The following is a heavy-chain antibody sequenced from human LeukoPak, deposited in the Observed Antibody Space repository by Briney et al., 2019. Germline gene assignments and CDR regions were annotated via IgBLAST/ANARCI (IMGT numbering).Heavy chain of an antibody. J-gene: IGHJ4*02. CDR3: ARKVGYGYALDY. CDR1: GLTVSTNS. CDR2: MSSEDNT. D-gene: IGHD5-18*01. V-gene: IGHV3-53*01. Sequence: PGVSLRLSCAASGLTVSTNSMTWLRQAPGMGLVGVSVMSSEDNTFYADSVKGRFTTSTDNTKSTLYLQMNSLRAEDTAVYYCARKVGYGYALDYWGQGTLVTVSS.